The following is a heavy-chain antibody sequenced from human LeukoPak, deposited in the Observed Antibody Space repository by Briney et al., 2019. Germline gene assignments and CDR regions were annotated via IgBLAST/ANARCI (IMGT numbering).Heavy chain of an antibody. CDR2: ISGSGGST. D-gene: IGHD2-2*01. CDR1: GFTFSSCA. CDR3: AKDTDIVVVPAATLRGLLNWFDP. V-gene: IGHV3-23*01. J-gene: IGHJ5*02. Sequence: GGSLRLSCAASGFTFSSCAMSWVRQAPGKGLEWVSAISGSGGSTYYADSVKGRFTISRDNSKNTLYLQMNSLRAEDTAVYYCAKDTDIVVVPAATLRGLLNWFDPWGQGTLVTVSS.